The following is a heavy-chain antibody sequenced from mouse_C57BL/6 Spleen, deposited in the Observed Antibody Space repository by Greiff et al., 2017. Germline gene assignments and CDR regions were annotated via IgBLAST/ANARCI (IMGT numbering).Heavy chain of an antibody. CDR1: GYTFTSYG. CDR3: AYDYDGYFDV. D-gene: IGHD2-4*01. J-gene: IGHJ1*03. CDR2: IYPRSGNT. Sequence: QVQLKQSGAELARPGASVKLSCKASGYTFTSYGISWVKQRNGQGLEWIGEIYPRSGNTYYNEKFKGKATLTADKSSSTAYMELRSLTSEDSAVYFCAYDYDGYFDVWGTGTTVTVSS. V-gene: IGHV1-81*01.